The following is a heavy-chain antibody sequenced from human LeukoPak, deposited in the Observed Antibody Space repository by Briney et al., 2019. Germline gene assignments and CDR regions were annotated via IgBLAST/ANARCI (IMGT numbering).Heavy chain of an antibody. D-gene: IGHD5-18*01. CDR1: GGSIGSPTYY. V-gene: IGHV4-61*02. Sequence: TLSLTCSVSGGSIGSPTYYWTWIRQPAGKGLEWIGRVSGSGSTNYNPSLKSRVTISVDTSDNQLSLRLNSVTAADTAVYYCARSQNDTADFDIWGQGTMVTVSS. CDR3: ARSQNDTADFDI. J-gene: IGHJ3*02. CDR2: VSGSGST.